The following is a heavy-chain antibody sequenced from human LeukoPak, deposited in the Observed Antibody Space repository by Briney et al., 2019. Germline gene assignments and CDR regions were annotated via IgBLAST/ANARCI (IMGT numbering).Heavy chain of an antibody. CDR2: VSGSGDRM. D-gene: IGHD6-13*01. J-gene: IGHJ4*02. Sequence: GSLRLSCAASGFTSSSYALNWVRQAPGKGLEWVATVSGSGDRMYHADSVKGRFTISRDNSKNTIYLQMNSLRAEDTALYYCAKAAAAPGFDFWGQGTLVTVS. CDR1: GFTSSSYA. CDR3: AKAAAAPGFDF. V-gene: IGHV3-23*01.